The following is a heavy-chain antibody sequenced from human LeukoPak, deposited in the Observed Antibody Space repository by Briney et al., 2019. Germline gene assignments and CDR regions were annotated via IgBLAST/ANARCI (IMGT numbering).Heavy chain of an antibody. V-gene: IGHV3-23*01. CDR2: IICSGGST. CDR1: GFTFSSYA. J-gene: IGHJ6*02. Sequence: GGSQRLSCAASGFTFSSYAMSWVRQAPGKGLEWVSAIICSGGSTYYADSVKGRFTISRDNSKNTLYLQMNSLRAEDTAVYYCAKDYSGLLLDYYGMDVWGQGTTVTVSS. D-gene: IGHD2-21*02. CDR3: AKDYSGLLLDYYGMDV.